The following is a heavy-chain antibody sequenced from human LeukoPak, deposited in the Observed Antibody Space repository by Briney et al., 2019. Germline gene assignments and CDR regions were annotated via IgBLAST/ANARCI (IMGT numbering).Heavy chain of an antibody. CDR2: IGGSGGST. CDR1: GFTFSSYA. CDR3: AKDASFMITFGGVIVPDWFDP. V-gene: IGHV3-23*01. Sequence: PGGSLRLSCAASGFTFSSYAMSWVRQAPGKGLEWVSAIGGSGGSTYYADSVKGRFTISRDNSKNTLYLQMNSLRAEDTAVYYCAKDASFMITFGGVIVPDWFDPWGQGTLVTVSS. J-gene: IGHJ5*02. D-gene: IGHD3-16*02.